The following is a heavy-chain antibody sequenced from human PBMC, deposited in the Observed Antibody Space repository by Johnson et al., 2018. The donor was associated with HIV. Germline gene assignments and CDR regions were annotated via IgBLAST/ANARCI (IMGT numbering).Heavy chain of an antibody. J-gene: IGHJ3*02. V-gene: IGHV3-48*04. Sequence: VQLVESGGGVVQPGRSLRLSCAASGFTFSSYAMHLVRQALGKGLEWISSISSSGSTIYYADSVKGRFTISRDNAKNSLYLQMNSLRAEDTAVYYCARIRPANWGVNYALDIWGQGTMVTVSS. D-gene: IGHD7-27*01. CDR3: ARIRPANWGVNYALDI. CDR2: ISSSGSTI. CDR1: GFTFSSYA.